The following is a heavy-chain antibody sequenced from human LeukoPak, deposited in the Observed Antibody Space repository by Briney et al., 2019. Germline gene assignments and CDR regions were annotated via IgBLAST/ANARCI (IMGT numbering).Heavy chain of an antibody. D-gene: IGHD3-10*01. CDR2: IYHSGST. Sequence: PSETLSLTCTVSGYSISSGYYWGWIRQPPGKGLEWIGSIYHSGSTYYNPSLKSRVTISVDTSKNQFSLKLSSVTAADTAVYYCARLTGRRLHAFDIWGQGTMVTVSS. V-gene: IGHV4-38-2*02. CDR3: ARLTGRRLHAFDI. CDR1: GYSISSGYY. J-gene: IGHJ3*02.